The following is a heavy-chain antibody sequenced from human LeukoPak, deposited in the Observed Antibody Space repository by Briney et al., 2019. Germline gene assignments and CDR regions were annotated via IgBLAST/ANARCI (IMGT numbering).Heavy chain of an antibody. Sequence: GASVKVSCKASGYTFTSYYMHWVRQAPGQGLEWMGIINPSGGSTSYAQKFQGRVTTTRDTSTSTVYMELSSLRSEDTAVYYCARGFDPYYDFWSGYYRPPYFDYWGQGTLVTVSS. CDR3: ARGFDPYYDFWSGYYRPPYFDY. J-gene: IGHJ4*02. CDR1: GYTFTSYY. V-gene: IGHV1-46*01. CDR2: INPSGGST. D-gene: IGHD3-3*01.